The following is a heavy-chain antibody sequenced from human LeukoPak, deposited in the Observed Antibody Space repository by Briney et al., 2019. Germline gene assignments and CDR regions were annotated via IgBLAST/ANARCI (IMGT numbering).Heavy chain of an antibody. Sequence: KASETLSLTCTVSGGSISSYYWSWIRQPPGKGLEWIGYIYYSGSTNYNPSLKSRVTTSVDTSKNQFSLKLSSVTAADTAVYYCARNIAVADPFDYWGQGTLVTVSS. CDR1: GGSISSYY. J-gene: IGHJ4*02. V-gene: IGHV4-59*01. D-gene: IGHD6-19*01. CDR3: ARNIAVADPFDY. CDR2: IYYSGST.